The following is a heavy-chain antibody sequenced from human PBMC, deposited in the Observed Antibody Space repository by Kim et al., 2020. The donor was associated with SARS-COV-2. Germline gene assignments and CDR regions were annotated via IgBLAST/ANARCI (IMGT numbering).Heavy chain of an antibody. CDR1: GFTFSSYG. CDR2: ISYDGSNK. CDR3: AKDPSPPFAD. J-gene: IGHJ4*02. Sequence: GGSLRLSCAASGFTFSSYGMHWVRQAPGKGLEWVAVISYDGSNKYYADSVKGRFTISRDNSKNTLYLQMNSLRAEDTAVYYCAKDPSPPFADWGQGTLVTVSS. V-gene: IGHV3-30*18.